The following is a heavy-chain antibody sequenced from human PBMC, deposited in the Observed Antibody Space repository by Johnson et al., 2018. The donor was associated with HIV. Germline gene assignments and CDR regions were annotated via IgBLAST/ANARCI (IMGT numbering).Heavy chain of an antibody. CDR1: GFTFDDYG. D-gene: IGHD2-8*01. V-gene: IGHV3-20*04. Sequence: VQLVESGGGLVQPGGSLRLSCAASGFTFDDYGMSWVRQAPGKGLEWVSGINWNGGSTGYADSVKGRFTISRDNAKNSLYLQMNSLRGEDTALYYCARGKYCTNGGCYTKGAFDIWGQGTMVTVSS. J-gene: IGHJ3*02. CDR3: ARGKYCTNGGCYTKGAFDI. CDR2: INWNGGST.